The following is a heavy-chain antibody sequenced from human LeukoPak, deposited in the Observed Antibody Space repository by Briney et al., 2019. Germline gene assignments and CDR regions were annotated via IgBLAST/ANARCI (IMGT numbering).Heavy chain of an antibody. V-gene: IGHV4-59*01. Sequence: PSETLSLTCTVSGGSITNYYWSWIRQPPGKGLEWIGYIYYSGSTNYNPTLKSRVTISLDTSKKQFSLKLSSLTAADTAVYYCARVDSSGWYYFDYWGQGTLVTVSS. CDR3: ARVDSSGWYYFDY. J-gene: IGHJ4*02. D-gene: IGHD6-19*01. CDR1: GGSITNYY. CDR2: IYYSGST.